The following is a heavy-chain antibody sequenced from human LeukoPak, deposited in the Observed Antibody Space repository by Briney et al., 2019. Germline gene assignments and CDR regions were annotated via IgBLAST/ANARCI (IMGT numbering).Heavy chain of an antibody. Sequence: ASVKVSCKTTGYIFTSYYMNWVRQAPGQGLEWMGIINPSGGSTNYAQKFQDRVTMTRDTSTSTVYMELSSLRSEDTAVYYCARAYGSGSYTLLFFDYWGQGTLVTVSS. CDR1: GYIFTSYY. V-gene: IGHV1-46*01. CDR3: ARAYGSGSYTLLFFDY. CDR2: INPSGGST. D-gene: IGHD3-10*01. J-gene: IGHJ4*02.